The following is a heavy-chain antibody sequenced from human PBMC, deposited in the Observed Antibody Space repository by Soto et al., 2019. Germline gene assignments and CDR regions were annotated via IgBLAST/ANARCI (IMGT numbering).Heavy chain of an antibody. CDR2: ISGSGGGT. J-gene: IGHJ5*02. V-gene: IGHV3-23*01. CDR3: ARGSGGSSSDWFDP. CDR1: GFTFSSYA. Sequence: GGSLRLSCAASGFTFSSYAMSWVRQAPGKGLEWVSAISGSGGGTYYADSVKGRFTISRDNSKNTLYLQMNSLRAEDTAVYYCARGSGGSSSDWFDPWGQGTLVTVSS. D-gene: IGHD2-15*01.